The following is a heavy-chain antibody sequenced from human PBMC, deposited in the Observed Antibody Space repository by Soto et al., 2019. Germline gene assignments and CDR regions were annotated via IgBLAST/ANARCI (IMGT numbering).Heavy chain of an antibody. J-gene: IGHJ4*02. CDR3: TTVHYYDSSGRIAY. V-gene: IGHV3-15*01. D-gene: IGHD3-22*01. Sequence: PGGSLRLSCAASGFTFSNAWMSWVRQAPGKGLEWVGRIKSKTDGGTTDYAAPVKGRFTISRDDSKNTLYLQMNSLKTEDTAVYYCTTVHYYDSSGRIAYWGQGTLVTVSS. CDR2: IKSKTDGGTT. CDR1: GFTFSNAW.